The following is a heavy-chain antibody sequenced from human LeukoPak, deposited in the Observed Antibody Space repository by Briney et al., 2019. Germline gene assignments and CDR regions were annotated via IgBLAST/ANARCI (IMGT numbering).Heavy chain of an antibody. CDR2: IYSSGST. Sequence: SETLSLTCTVSGGSISSYYWNWIRQPAGKGLEWIGRIYSSGSTHYNPSLKSRVTISVDKSKNKISLKLTSVTAADTAVYYCARHRVAEIFHYWGQGTLVTISS. V-gene: IGHV4-4*07. CDR1: GGSISSYY. J-gene: IGHJ1*01. D-gene: IGHD2-21*01. CDR3: ARHRVAEIFHY.